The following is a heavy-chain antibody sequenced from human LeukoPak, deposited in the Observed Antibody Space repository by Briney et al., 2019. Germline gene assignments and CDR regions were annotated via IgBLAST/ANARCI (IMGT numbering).Heavy chain of an antibody. CDR2: IRYDGSNK. Sequence: GGSLRLSCAASGFTFSSYGMHWVRQAPGKGLEWVAFIRYDGSNKYYADSVKGRFTISRDNSKNTLYLQMNSLRAEDTAVYYCAKKFGDEGQWWDYWGQGTLVTVSS. D-gene: IGHD2-8*01. J-gene: IGHJ4*02. V-gene: IGHV3-30*02. CDR1: GFTFSSYG. CDR3: AKKFGDEGQWWDY.